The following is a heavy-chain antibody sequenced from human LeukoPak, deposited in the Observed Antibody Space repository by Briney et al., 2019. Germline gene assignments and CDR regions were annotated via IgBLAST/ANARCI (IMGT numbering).Heavy chain of an antibody. Sequence: ASVKVSCKASGYTFTSYGISWVRQAPGQGLEWMGWISAYNGNTNYAQKLQGRVTMTTDTSTSTAYMELRSLRSDDTAVYYCARAYCSSTSCLLSDYWGQGMLVTVSS. CDR3: ARAYCSSTSCLLSDY. CDR1: GYTFTSYG. D-gene: IGHD2-2*01. J-gene: IGHJ4*02. CDR2: ISAYNGNT. V-gene: IGHV1-18*01.